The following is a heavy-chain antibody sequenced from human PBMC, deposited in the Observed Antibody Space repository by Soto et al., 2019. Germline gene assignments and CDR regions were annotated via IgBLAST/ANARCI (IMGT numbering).Heavy chain of an antibody. CDR3: AGGGIQLSYAFDY. D-gene: IGHD1-1*01. CDR2: IYTSGAT. CDR1: GSSFSNFY. V-gene: IGHV4-4*07. J-gene: IGHJ4*02. Sequence: QVQLQESGPRLVKPSETLSLTCSVSGSSFSNFYWSWIRQPAGKGLEWIGRIYTSGATSYNPSLKSRVTMSVDTSQTQMSLSVRSVTAADTAVYFCAGGGIQLSYAFDYWGPGILVTVSS.